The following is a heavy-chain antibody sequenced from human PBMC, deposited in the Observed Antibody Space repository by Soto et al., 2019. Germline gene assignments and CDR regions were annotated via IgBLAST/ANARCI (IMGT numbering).Heavy chain of an antibody. Sequence: QVQLVESGGGVVQPGRSLRLSCAASGSTFRSYGIHWVRQAPGKGLQWVATISFDGSNTHYVDSVQGRFTISRDNSVNTVFLQMNGLRVEDTAVYYCAKDTHLYDSSGYYVFDQWGQGTMVAVSS. J-gene: IGHJ4*02. CDR1: GSTFRSYG. V-gene: IGHV3-30*18. CDR2: ISFDGSNT. D-gene: IGHD3-22*01. CDR3: AKDTHLYDSSGYYVFDQ.